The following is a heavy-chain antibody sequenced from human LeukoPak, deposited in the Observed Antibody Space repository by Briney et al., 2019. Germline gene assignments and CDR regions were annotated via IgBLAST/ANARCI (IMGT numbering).Heavy chain of an antibody. Sequence: KASETLSLTCTVSGGSISSYYWSWIRQPPGKGLEWIGYIYYSGSTNYNPSLKSRVTISVDTSKNQFSLKLISVTAADTAVYYCARGVGSGYTDYWGQGALVTVSS. V-gene: IGHV4-59*01. CDR2: IYYSGST. D-gene: IGHD3-22*01. CDR1: GGSISSYY. CDR3: ARGVGSGYTDY. J-gene: IGHJ4*02.